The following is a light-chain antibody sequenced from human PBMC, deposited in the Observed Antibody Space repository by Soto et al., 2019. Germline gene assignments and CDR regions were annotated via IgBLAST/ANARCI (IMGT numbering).Light chain of an antibody. CDR3: QHDQSGHPIT. Sequence: EILLTQSPDTLSLSPGERATLSCRAAQSVGTRLAWYQHKTGQAPRLLISGASSRATGIPDRFTGSGSETSFSLTISRLEPEDFALYYCQHDQSGHPITFGQGTRLEI. CDR1: QSVGTR. J-gene: IGKJ5*01. V-gene: IGKV3-20*01. CDR2: GAS.